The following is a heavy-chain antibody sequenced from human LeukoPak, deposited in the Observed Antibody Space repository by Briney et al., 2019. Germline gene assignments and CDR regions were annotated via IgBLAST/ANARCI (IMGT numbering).Heavy chain of an antibody. CDR2: IYYSGST. V-gene: IGHV4-39*01. Sequence: PSETLSLTCTVSGGSISSSSYYWGWIRQPPGKGLEWIGSIYYSGSTYYNPSLKSRVTISVDTSKNQFSLKLSSVTAADTAVYYCARPCNYYGSGSYYSYFDYWGQGTLVTVSS. D-gene: IGHD3-10*01. CDR3: ARPCNYYGSGSYYSYFDY. CDR1: GGSISSSSYY. J-gene: IGHJ4*02.